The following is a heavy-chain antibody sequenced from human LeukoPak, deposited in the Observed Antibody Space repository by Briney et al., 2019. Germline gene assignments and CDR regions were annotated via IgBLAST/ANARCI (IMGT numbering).Heavy chain of an antibody. J-gene: IGHJ4*02. CDR2: INPNSGGT. CDR3: ARDRRFGELGDY. D-gene: IGHD3-10*01. Sequence: ASVKVSCKASGYTFTGYYMHWVRQAPGQGLEWMGWINPNSGGTNHAPKFQGRVTMTRDTSISTAYMELSRLRSDDTAVYYCARDRRFGELGDYWGQGTLVTVSS. CDR1: GYTFTGYY. V-gene: IGHV1-2*02.